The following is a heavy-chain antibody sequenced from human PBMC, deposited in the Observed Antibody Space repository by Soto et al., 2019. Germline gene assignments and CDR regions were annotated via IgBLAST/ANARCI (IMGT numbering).Heavy chain of an antibody. CDR1: GFTFSNYW. CDR3: ARGGFYGAGSYIQGDY. D-gene: IGHD3-10*01. Sequence: EVQLVESGGGLVQPGGSLRLSCAASGFTFSNYWMHWVRQAPGKGLVLVSRIKSDGSSISYAASVKGRFTISRDNARNTLYLQMNSLRAEDTAVYYCARGGFYGAGSYIQGDYWGQGTLVTVSS. J-gene: IGHJ4*02. CDR2: IKSDGSSI. V-gene: IGHV3-74*01.